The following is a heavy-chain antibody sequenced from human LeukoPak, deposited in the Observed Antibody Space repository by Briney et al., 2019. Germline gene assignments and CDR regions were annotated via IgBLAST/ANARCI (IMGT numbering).Heavy chain of an antibody. CDR1: GFIFSSFG. CDR3: AKGLGILWFGEPQYYFDY. D-gene: IGHD3-10*01. J-gene: IGHJ4*02. V-gene: IGHV3-30*02. Sequence: PGGSLRLSCAASGFIFSSFGMHWVRQAPGKGLEWVAFIRYDGSNKYYADSVKGRFTISRDNSKNTLYLQMNSLRAEDTAVYYCAKGLGILWFGEPQYYFDYWGQGTLVTVSS. CDR2: IRYDGSNK.